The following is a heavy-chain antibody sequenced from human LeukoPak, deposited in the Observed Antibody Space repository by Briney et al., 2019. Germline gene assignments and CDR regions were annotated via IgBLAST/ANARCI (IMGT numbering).Heavy chain of an antibody. Sequence: GGSLRLSCAASGFTFSSYAMSWVRQAPGKGLEWVSAISGSGGSTYYADSVKGRFTISRDNSKNTLYLQMNSLRAEDTAVYYCAKMGSYYDFWSGFDYWGQGTLVTVSS. D-gene: IGHD3-3*01. CDR1: GFTFSSYA. CDR2: ISGSGGST. V-gene: IGHV3-23*01. CDR3: AKMGSYYDFWSGFDY. J-gene: IGHJ4*02.